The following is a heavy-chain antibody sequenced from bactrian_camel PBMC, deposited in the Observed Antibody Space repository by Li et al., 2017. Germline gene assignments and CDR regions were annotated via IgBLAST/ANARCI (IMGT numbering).Heavy chain of an antibody. CDR2: ISPGGQLT. J-gene: IGHJ4*01. D-gene: IGHD1*01. Sequence: DVQLVESGGGSVQAGGSLRLSCSASGFPLNSEYCMGWFRQAPGKEREGVAAISPGGQLTYYGKPVKGRFTISQDNAKNTVDLQMSSLKPEDTAIYYCAADPRFPCDVISHSMTFRGQGTQVTVS. V-gene: IGHV3S40*01. CDR1: GFPLNSEY. CDR3: AADPRFPCDVISHSMTF.